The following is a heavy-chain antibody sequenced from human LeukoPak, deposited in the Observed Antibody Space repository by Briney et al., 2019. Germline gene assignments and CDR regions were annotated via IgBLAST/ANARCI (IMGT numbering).Heavy chain of an antibody. CDR2: IYYSGST. CDR1: GGSISSSSYY. J-gene: IGHJ6*02. D-gene: IGHD3-10*01. V-gene: IGHV4-39*07. CDR3: VRTRRHYYGSGSNVTPWPADMDV. Sequence: SSETLSLTCTVSGGSISSSSYYWGWICQPPGKGLEWIGSIYYSGSTYYNPSLKSRVIISLDTPKNQFSLTLNSVTAADTAVYFCVRTRRHYYGSGSNVTPWPADMDVWGQGTTVTVSS.